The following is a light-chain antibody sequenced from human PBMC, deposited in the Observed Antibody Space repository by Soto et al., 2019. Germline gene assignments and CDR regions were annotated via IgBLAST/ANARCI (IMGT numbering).Light chain of an antibody. Sequence: QSALTQPRSVSGSPGQSVTLSCTGTSSEVGVYNYVSWYQQYPGKAPKIMIYDVIKPPAGVPDRFSGSKCDNKASLTTSGLQAEHEADYYCCSYAGSYTFVFGIGTKVTVL. CDR1: SSEVGVYNY. J-gene: IGLJ1*01. V-gene: IGLV2-11*01. CDR3: CSYAGSYTFV. CDR2: DVI.